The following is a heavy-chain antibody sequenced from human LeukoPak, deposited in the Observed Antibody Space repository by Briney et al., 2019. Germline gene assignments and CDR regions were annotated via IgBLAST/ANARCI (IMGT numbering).Heavy chain of an antibody. CDR1: GYSISSGYY. J-gene: IGHJ4*02. D-gene: IGHD2-2*01. V-gene: IGHV4-38-2*01. CDR2: IYHSGST. CDR3: ARVRGYCSSTICYRYYFDY. Sequence: SETLSLTCAVSGYSISSGYYWGWIRQPPGRGLEWIGTIYHSGSTYYNPSLKSRVTISVDTSKNQFSLKLTSVTAADTAVYYCARVRGYCSSTICYRYYFDYWGQGTLVTVSS.